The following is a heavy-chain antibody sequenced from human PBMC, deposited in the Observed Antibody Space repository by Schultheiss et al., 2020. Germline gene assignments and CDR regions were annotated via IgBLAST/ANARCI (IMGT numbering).Heavy chain of an antibody. CDR1: GFTVSSNY. CDR2: ITGSGGTT. CDR3: ARSGGIQLWFDGTD. J-gene: IGHJ1*01. Sequence: GGSLRLSCAASGFTVSSNYMSWVRQAPGKGLEWVSSITGSGGTTYYADSVKGRFTISRDNSKNTLYLQMNSLRAEDTAVYYCARSGGIQLWFDGTDWGQGTLVTVSS. D-gene: IGHD5-18*01. V-gene: IGHV3-53*01.